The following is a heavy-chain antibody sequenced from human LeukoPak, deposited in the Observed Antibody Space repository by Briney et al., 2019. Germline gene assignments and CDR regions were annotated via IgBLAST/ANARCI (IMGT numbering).Heavy chain of an antibody. CDR2: ISYDGISK. J-gene: IGHJ4*02. CDR1: GFTISRSA. D-gene: IGHD1-26*01. V-gene: IGHV3-30-3*01. CDR3: ARVRVGTTNYFDY. Sequence: GGSLRLSCAASGFTISRSAMHWVRQAPGKGLEWVAAISYDGISKYYADSVRGRFTISRDNAKNSLCLQMDSLRAEDTAVYYCARVRVGTTNYFDYWGQGTLVTVSS.